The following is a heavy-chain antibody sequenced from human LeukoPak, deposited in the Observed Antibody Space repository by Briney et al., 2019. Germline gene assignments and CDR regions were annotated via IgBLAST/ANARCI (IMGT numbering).Heavy chain of an antibody. CDR3: ARDYYDSSGYYYYYGMDV. CDR1: GGSFSGYY. J-gene: IGHJ6*02. D-gene: IGHD3-22*01. Sequence: LSLTCGVYGGSFSGYYWSWIRQAPGKGLGWVSYISSSGSTIYYADSVKGRFTISRDNAKNSLYLQMNSLRAEDTAVYYCARDYYDSSGYYYYYGMDVWGQGTTVTVSS. CDR2: ISSSGSTI. V-gene: IGHV3-11*01.